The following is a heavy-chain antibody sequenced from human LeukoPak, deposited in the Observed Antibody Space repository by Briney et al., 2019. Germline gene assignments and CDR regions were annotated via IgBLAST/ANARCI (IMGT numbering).Heavy chain of an antibody. J-gene: IGHJ4*02. CDR1: GFTFSSFW. V-gene: IGHV3-7*01. CDR3: ARDLNYFDY. Sequence: GGSLRLSCAASGFTFSSFWMTWVRQAPGKGLEWVANIKQDGSEKYYVDSVRGRFTISRDDATYSLYLQMNSLRAEDTAVYYCARDLNYFDYWGQGTLVTVSS. CDR2: IKQDGSEK.